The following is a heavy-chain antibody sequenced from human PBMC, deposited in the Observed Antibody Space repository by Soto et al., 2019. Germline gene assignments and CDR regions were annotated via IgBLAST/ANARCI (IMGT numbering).Heavy chain of an antibody. CDR2: INNGGGKT. Sequence: GGSLRLSCAASGFTFSSYAMSWVRQAPGKGLEWVSAINNGGGKTYYADSVKGRFTISRDNSKNTLSLQVNSLRAEDTAVYYCARGYSSGWYPTLDYWGQGTLVTVSS. D-gene: IGHD6-19*01. CDR1: GFTFSSYA. CDR3: ARGYSSGWYPTLDY. V-gene: IGHV3-23*01. J-gene: IGHJ4*02.